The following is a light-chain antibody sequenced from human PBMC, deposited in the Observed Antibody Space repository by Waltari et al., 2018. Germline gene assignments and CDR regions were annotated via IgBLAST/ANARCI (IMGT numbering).Light chain of an antibody. V-gene: IGKV1-33*01. CDR2: DAS. J-gene: IGKJ4*01. Sequence: DIQMTQSPPSLSASVGDRVTITCQASQDISNYLNWYQQKPGKAPKLLIYDASNLEAGVPSRFSGSGSGTDFTFTISSLQPEDIATYYCQQYDNRPFTFGGGTKVEIK. CDR1: QDISNY. CDR3: QQYDNRPFT.